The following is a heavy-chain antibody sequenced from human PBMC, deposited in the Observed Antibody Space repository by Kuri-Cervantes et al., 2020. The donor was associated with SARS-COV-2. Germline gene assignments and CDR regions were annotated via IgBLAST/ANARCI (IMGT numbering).Heavy chain of an antibody. CDR1: GYSISSGYY. D-gene: IGHD4-11*01. V-gene: IGHV4-38-2*02. CDR2: INHSGST. CDR3: ARGGSGNYPNLLGY. Sequence: SETLSLTCTVSGYSISSGYYWGWIRQPPGKGLEWIGEINHSGSTNYNPSLKSRVTISVDTSKNQFSLKLSSVTAADTAVYYCARGGSGNYPNLLGYWGQGTLVTVSS. J-gene: IGHJ4*02.